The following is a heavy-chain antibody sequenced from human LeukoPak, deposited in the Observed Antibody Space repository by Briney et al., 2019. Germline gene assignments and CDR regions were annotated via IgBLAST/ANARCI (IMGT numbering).Heavy chain of an antibody. CDR2: ISGSGGST. Sequence: PGGSLRLSCAASGFTLSSYAMSWVRQAPGKGLEWVSAISGSGGSTYYADSVKGRFTISRDNSKNTLYLQMNSLRAEDTAVYYCAKGIGYFDWLIDYWGQGTLVTVSS. D-gene: IGHD3-9*01. CDR3: AKGIGYFDWLIDY. J-gene: IGHJ4*02. V-gene: IGHV3-23*01. CDR1: GFTLSSYA.